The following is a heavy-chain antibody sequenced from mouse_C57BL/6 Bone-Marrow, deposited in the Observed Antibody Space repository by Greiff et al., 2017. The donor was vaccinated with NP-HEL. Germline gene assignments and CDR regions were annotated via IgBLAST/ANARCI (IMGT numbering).Heavy chain of an antibody. CDR3: ARCYYDYLYYAMDY. Sequence: VQLQQPGAELVRPGSSVKLSCKASGYTFTSYWMHWVKQRPIQGLEWIGNIDPSDSETHYNQKFKDKATLTVDKSSSTAYMQLSSLTSEDSAVYYCARCYYDYLYYAMDYWGQGTSVTVSS. CDR1: GYTFTSYW. J-gene: IGHJ4*01. CDR2: IDPSDSET. D-gene: IGHD2-4*01. V-gene: IGHV1-52*01.